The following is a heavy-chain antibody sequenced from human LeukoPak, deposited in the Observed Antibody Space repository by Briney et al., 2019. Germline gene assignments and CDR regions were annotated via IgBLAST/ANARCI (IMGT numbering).Heavy chain of an antibody. J-gene: IGHJ6*03. D-gene: IGHD3-3*01. CDR2: IKQDGSEK. CDR3: ARVSYDFWSGYASYYYYYMDV. CDR1: GFTFSSYW. Sequence: GGSLRLSCAASGFTFSSYWMSWVCQAPGKGLEWVANIKQDGSEKYYVDSVKGRFTISRDNAKNSLYLQMNSLRAEDTAVYYCARVSYDFWSGYASYYYYYMDVWGKGTTVTVSS. V-gene: IGHV3-7*01.